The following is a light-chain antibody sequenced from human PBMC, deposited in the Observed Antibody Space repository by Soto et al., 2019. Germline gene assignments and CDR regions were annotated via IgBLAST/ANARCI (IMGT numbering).Light chain of an antibody. Sequence: DIVLTQSPATLSLSPGQRATLSFMASQKISGYLAWYQQKPGQAPRLLIYDASNRATGIPARFSGSGSGTDFTLTISSLEPEDFAVYYCQQRSNWPRTWTFGQGTKVDI. CDR1: QKISGY. CDR3: QQRSNWPRTWT. J-gene: IGKJ1*01. V-gene: IGKV3-11*01. CDR2: DAS.